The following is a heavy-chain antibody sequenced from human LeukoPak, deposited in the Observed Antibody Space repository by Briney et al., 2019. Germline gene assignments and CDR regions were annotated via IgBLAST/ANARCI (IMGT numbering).Heavy chain of an antibody. CDR3: ARLSTLKYYFDY. D-gene: IGHD2/OR15-2a*01. CDR2: IYYSGST. CDR1: GGSISSGSHY. J-gene: IGHJ4*02. V-gene: IGHV4-61*01. Sequence: SQTLSLTCTVSGGSISSGSHYWSWIRQPPGKGLEWIGYIYYSGSTNYNPSLESRVTISVDTSKNQFSLKLSSVTAADTAVYYCARLSTLKYYFDYWGQGTLVTVSS.